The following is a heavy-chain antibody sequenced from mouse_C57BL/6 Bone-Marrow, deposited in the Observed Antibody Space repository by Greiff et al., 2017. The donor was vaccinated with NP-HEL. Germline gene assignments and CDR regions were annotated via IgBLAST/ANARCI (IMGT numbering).Heavy chain of an antibody. CDR1: GFNFKDDY. V-gene: IGHV14-4*01. Sequence: EVQLQQSGAELVRPGASVKLSCTASGFNFKDDYMHWVKQRPEQGLEWIGWIDPENGDTEYASKFQGKATLTADTSSNTAYLQLSSLTSEDTAVYDCTTSRFITTVDYWGQGTTLTVSS. CDR3: TTSRFITTVDY. CDR2: IDPENGDT. J-gene: IGHJ2*01. D-gene: IGHD1-1*01.